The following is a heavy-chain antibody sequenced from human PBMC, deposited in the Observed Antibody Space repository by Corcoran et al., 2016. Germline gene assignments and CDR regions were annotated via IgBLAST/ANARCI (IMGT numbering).Heavy chain of an antibody. V-gene: IGHV1-69*01. CDR1: GGTFSSYA. CDR2: IIPIFGTA. CDR3: ASPRRSGWYNPAEFDY. D-gene: IGHD6-19*01. Sequence: QVQLVQSGAEVKKPGSSVKVSCKASGGTFSSYAISWVRQAPGQGLEWMGGIIPIFGTANYAQKVQGRVTITADESTSTAYMELSSLRSEDTAVYYCASPRRSGWYNPAEFDYWGQGTLVTVSS. J-gene: IGHJ4*02.